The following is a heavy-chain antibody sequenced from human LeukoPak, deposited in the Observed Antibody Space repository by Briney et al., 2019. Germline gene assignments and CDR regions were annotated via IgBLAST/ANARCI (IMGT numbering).Heavy chain of an antibody. J-gene: IGHJ1*01. CDR2: INYDARSR. V-gene: IGHV3-74*01. D-gene: IGHD1-1*01. Sequence: GGSLRLSCAASGFTFSLSWIHWVRQAPGKGLEWVSSINYDARSRTYADSVKSRLTISRDNAENTLFLQMNSLRVEDTAIYSCVRGAGPGTPFDWGQGILVTVSS. CDR3: VRGAGPGTPFD. CDR1: GFTFSLSW.